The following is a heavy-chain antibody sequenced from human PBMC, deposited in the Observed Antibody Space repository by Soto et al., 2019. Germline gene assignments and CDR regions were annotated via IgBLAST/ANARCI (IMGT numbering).Heavy chain of an antibody. D-gene: IGHD1-26*01. CDR1: GGSISSGGYS. CDR3: GSWISYYGMDV. V-gene: IGHV4-30-2*02. CDR2: IYHSGST. Sequence: PSETLSLTCAVSGGSISSGGYSWSWIRQPPGKGLEWIGYIYHSGSTYYNPSLKSRVTISVDRSKNQFSLKLSSVTAADTAVYYCGSWISYYGMDVWGQGTTVTVSS. J-gene: IGHJ6*02.